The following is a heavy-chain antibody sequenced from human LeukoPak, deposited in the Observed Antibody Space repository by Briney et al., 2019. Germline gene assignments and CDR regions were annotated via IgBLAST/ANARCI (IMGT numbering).Heavy chain of an antibody. CDR2: INPSGGST. J-gene: IGHJ6*03. Sequence: GASVKVSCKASVYTFTIYYMHWMRHAPGQGLEWMGIINPSGGSTSYSQKFHGRVTMTREMSTSTVYMELSSLRSEDPAVYYCARDLFVTSQRLVTNYYYYMDVWGKGTTVTVSS. CDR1: VYTFTIYY. V-gene: IGHV1-46*01. CDR3: ARDLFVTSQRLVTNYYYYMDV. D-gene: IGHD6-6*01.